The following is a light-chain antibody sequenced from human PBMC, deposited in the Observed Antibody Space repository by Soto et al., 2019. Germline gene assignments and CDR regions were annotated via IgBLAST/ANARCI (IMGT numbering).Light chain of an antibody. CDR1: SSNIGAGYD. CDR2: GNT. V-gene: IGLV1-40*01. J-gene: IGLJ2*01. Sequence: QSVLTQPPSVSWAPGQRVTISCTGTSSNIGAGYDVHWYQQLPGTAPKLLIFGNTNRPSGVPDRFSGSRSGTSASLAITGLQAEDEADYYCQSYDSSLSGPVLFGGGTKLTVL. CDR3: QSYDSSLSGPVL.